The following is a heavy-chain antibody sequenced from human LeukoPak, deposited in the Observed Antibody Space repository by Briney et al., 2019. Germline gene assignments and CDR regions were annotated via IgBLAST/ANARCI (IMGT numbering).Heavy chain of an antibody. J-gene: IGHJ4*02. Sequence: TGGSLRLSCVASGFTFSYYSMNWVRQAPGKGLEWVSYINSISGEIWYADSVKGRFTISRDNSKNTLYLQMNSLRGDDTAVYYCANPQSRGYDYLDYWGQGTLITVSS. V-gene: IGHV3-21*05. CDR3: ANPQSRGYDYLDY. CDR1: GFTFSYYS. CDR2: INSISGEI. D-gene: IGHD5-12*01.